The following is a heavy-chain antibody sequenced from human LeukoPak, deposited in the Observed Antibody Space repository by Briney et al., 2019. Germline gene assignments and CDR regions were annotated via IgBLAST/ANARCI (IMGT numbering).Heavy chain of an antibody. V-gene: IGHV4-59*11. CDR2: IYYSGST. J-gene: IGHJ5*02. CDR3: AREIRGYGTNGVCYEVPWFDP. D-gene: IGHD2-8*01. CDR1: GVSISSHY. Sequence: SETLSLTCTVSGVSISSHYWSWIRQPPGKGLEWIGYIYYSGSTNYNPSLKSRVTISVDTSKNQFSLKLSSVTAADTAVYYCAREIRGYGTNGVCYEVPWFDPWGQGTLVTVSS.